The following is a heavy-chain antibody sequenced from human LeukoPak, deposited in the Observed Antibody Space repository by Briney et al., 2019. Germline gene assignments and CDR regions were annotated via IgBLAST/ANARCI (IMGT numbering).Heavy chain of an antibody. Sequence: PGGSLRHSCAASGFTFSSYAMSWVRQAPGKGLEWVSAISGSGGSTYYADSVKGRFTISRDNSKNTLYLQMNSLRAEDTAVYYCARDYDFWSGYSDDAFDIWGQGTMVTVSS. CDR1: GFTFSSYA. CDR3: ARDYDFWSGYSDDAFDI. J-gene: IGHJ3*02. CDR2: ISGSGGST. D-gene: IGHD3-3*01. V-gene: IGHV3-23*01.